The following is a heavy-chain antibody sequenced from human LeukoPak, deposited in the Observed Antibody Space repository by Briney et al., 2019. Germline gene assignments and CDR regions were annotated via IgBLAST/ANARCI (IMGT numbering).Heavy chain of an antibody. D-gene: IGHD2-8*01. CDR3: AKSLGQMVFDY. J-gene: IGHJ4*02. Sequence: PGESLTLSCTASGFTFSSYAMSWVRQAPGKGLEWVSTIRGSGGNTFYAASVKGRSTISRDHSENTVYLQMNNLRAEDTAVYDCAKSLGQMVFDYWGQGTLVTVS. V-gene: IGHV3-23*01. CDR2: IRGSGGNT. CDR1: GFTFSSYA.